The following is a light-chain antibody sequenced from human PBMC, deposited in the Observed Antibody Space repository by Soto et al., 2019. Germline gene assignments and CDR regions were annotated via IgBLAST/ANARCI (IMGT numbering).Light chain of an antibody. Sequence: QSALTQPASVSGSPGQSITISCTGTSSDVGSTNYVSWCQQHPGKAPKLIIYDVNNRPSGISNRFSGSKSGNTASLTISGLQAEDGADYYCSSYTTSSTVIFGGGTKLTVL. CDR1: SSDVGSTNY. CDR2: DVN. J-gene: IGLJ2*01. CDR3: SSYTTSSTVI. V-gene: IGLV2-14*03.